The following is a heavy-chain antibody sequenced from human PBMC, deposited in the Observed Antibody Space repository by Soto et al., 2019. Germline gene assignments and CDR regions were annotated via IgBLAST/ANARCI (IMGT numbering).Heavy chain of an antibody. Sequence: GASVKVSCKASGYTFTSYGISWVRQAPGQGLEWMGWISAYNGNTNYVQKLQGRVTMTTDTSTSTAYMELRSLRSDDTAVYYCARATATYGSGSYYNVGWFDPWGQGTLVTVSS. V-gene: IGHV1-18*01. D-gene: IGHD3-10*01. CDR1: GYTFTSYG. CDR3: ARATATYGSGSYYNVGWFDP. J-gene: IGHJ5*02. CDR2: ISAYNGNT.